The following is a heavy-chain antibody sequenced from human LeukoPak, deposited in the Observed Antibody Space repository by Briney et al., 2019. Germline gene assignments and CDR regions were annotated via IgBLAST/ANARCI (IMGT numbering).Heavy chain of an antibody. D-gene: IGHD1-26*01. V-gene: IGHV3-7*03. CDR3: ARGLVTLDY. Sequence: AGGSLRLSCAASGFTFSNYWMTWVRQAPGKGLEWVANINRDGSERYYVDSVKGRFTISRDDAKSSLYLQMNSLRAEDTAVYYCARGLVTLDYWGQGTLVTVSS. J-gene: IGHJ4*02. CDR1: GFTFSNYW. CDR2: INRDGSER.